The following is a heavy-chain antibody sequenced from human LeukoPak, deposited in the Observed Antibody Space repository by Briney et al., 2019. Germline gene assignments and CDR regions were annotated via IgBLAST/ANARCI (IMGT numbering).Heavy chain of an antibody. CDR1: GYTFTGYY. Sequence: ASVKVSCKASGYTFTGYYMHWVRQAPGQGLEWMGWINPNSGGTNYAQKFQGRVTMTRDTSISTAYMELSRLRSDDTAVYYCARDHLSTYYDFWSGSYYYYYGMDVWGQGTTVTVSS. J-gene: IGHJ6*02. D-gene: IGHD3-3*01. CDR2: INPNSGGT. V-gene: IGHV1-2*02. CDR3: ARDHLSTYYDFWSGSYYYYYGMDV.